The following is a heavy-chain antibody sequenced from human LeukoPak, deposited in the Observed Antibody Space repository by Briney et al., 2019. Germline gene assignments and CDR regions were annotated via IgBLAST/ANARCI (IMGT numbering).Heavy chain of an antibody. CDR2: IYYSGST. D-gene: IGHD1-20*01. J-gene: IGHJ4*02. Sequence: SETLSLTCAVSGGSISSSNWWSWVRQPPGKGLEWIGSIYYSGSTYYNPSLKSRVTISVDTSKNQFSLKLSSVTAADTAVYYCARLNWNDGFYYFDYWGQGTLVTVSS. V-gene: IGHV4-39*01. CDR3: ARLNWNDGFYYFDY. CDR1: GGSISSSNW.